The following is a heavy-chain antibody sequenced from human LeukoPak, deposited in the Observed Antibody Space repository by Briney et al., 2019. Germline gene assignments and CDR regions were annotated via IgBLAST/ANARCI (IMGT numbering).Heavy chain of an antibody. Sequence: SETLSLTCAVSTGSISSSNWWSWVRQPPGKGLKWLGEIYLNGITNYNPSLKSRVTISVDKSKNQFSLKLSSVTAADTAVYYCAREGYCTNGVCYYDYFDYWGQGTLVTVSS. CDR2: IYLNGIT. V-gene: IGHV4-4*02. J-gene: IGHJ4*02. D-gene: IGHD2-8*01. CDR3: AREGYCTNGVCYYDYFDY. CDR1: TGSISSSNW.